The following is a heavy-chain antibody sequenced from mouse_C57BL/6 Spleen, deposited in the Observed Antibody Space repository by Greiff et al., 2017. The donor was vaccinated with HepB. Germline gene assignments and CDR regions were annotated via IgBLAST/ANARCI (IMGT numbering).Heavy chain of an antibody. CDR3: ASAYYSNSYYAMDY. V-gene: IGHV1-7*01. D-gene: IGHD2-5*01. Sequence: QVQLKQSGAELAKPGASVKLSCKASGYTFTSYWMHWVKQRPGQGLEWIGYINPSSGYTKYNQKFKDKATLTADKSSSTAYMQLSSLTYADSAVYYCASAYYSNSYYAMDYWGQGTSVTVSS. CDR2: INPSSGYT. J-gene: IGHJ4*01. CDR1: GYTFTSYW.